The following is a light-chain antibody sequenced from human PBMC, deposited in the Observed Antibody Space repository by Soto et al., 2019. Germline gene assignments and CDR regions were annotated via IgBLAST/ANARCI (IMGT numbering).Light chain of an antibody. V-gene: IGKV3-15*01. CDR3: QPYNYWPLT. CDR1: QSVSSN. CDR2: GAS. Sequence: EIVMTQSPATLSVSPGERATLSCRASQSVSSNLAWFQQKPGQAPRLLIFGASTRATGIPARFSGSGSGTEFTITISSLQSEDFAVYYCQPYNYWPLTFGGGTEVEIK. J-gene: IGKJ4*01.